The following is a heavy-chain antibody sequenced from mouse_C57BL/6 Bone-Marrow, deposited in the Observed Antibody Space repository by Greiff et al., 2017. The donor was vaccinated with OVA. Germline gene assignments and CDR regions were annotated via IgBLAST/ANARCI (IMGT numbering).Heavy chain of an antibody. CDR2: ISNGGGST. Sequence: EVHLVESGGGLVQPGGSLKLSCAASGFTFSDYYMYWVRQTPEKRLEWVAYISNGGGSTYYPDTVKGRFTISRDNAKNTLYLQMSRLKSEDTAMYYCARHEGGQSPIYYYGSSPYYYAMDYWGQGTSVTVSS. V-gene: IGHV5-12*01. D-gene: IGHD1-1*01. CDR3: ARHEGGQSPIYYYGSSPYYYAMDY. J-gene: IGHJ4*01. CDR1: GFTFSDYY.